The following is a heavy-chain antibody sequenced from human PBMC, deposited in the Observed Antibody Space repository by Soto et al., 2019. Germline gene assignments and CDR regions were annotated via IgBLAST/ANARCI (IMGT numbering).Heavy chain of an antibody. D-gene: IGHD2-2*01. CDR1: GYTFTSYG. J-gene: IGHJ6*02. V-gene: IGHV1-18*04. Sequence: ASVKVSCKASGYTFTSYGISWVRQAPGQGLEWMGWISAYNGNTNYAQKLRGRVTMTTDTSTSTAYMELRSLRSDDTAVYYCARSTRSTSFTSYYGMDVWGQGTTVTVSS. CDR3: ARSTRSTSFTSYYGMDV. CDR2: ISAYNGNT.